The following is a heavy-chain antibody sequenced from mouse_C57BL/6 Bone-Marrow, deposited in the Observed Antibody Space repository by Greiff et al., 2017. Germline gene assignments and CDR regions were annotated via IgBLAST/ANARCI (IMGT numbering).Heavy chain of an antibody. CDR3: ARLYYDYDEFAY. V-gene: IGHV1-4*01. CDR1: GYTFTSYT. CDR2: INPSSGDT. D-gene: IGHD2-4*01. J-gene: IGHJ3*01. Sequence: QVQLQQSGAELARPGASVKMSCKASGYTFTSYTMHWVKQRPGQGLEWIGYINPSSGDTKYNQKFKDKATLTADKSSSTAYMQLSSLTSEDSAVYYWARLYYDYDEFAYWGQGTLVTVSA.